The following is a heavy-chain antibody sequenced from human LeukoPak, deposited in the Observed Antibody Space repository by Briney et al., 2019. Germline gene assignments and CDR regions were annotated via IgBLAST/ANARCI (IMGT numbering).Heavy chain of an antibody. CDR1: GFTFDDYG. CDR3: ARVAGYSYGYHDAFDI. CDR2: INWNGGST. J-gene: IGHJ3*02. Sequence: GGSLRLSCAASGFTFDDYGMSWARQAPGKGLEWVSGINWNGGSTGYADSVKGRFTISRDNAKNSLYLQMNSLRAEDTALYYCARVAGYSYGYHDAFDIWGQGTMVTVSS. V-gene: IGHV3-20*04. D-gene: IGHD5-18*01.